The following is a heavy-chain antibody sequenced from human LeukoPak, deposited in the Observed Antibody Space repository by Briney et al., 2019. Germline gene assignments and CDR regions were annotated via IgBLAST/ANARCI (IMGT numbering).Heavy chain of an antibody. D-gene: IGHD3-22*01. CDR3: ARVRVTTIVVGFDY. CDR1: GFTFSGYY. J-gene: IGHJ4*02. V-gene: IGHV4-34*08. Sequence: WGSLRLSCAASGFTFSGYYMSWVRQPPGKGLEWVGEINHSGSTNYYAYSKSGVSISFDKTKNKFLLKLISVPAADTAVYYCARVRVTTIVVGFDYWGQGTLVTVSS. CDR2: INHSGST.